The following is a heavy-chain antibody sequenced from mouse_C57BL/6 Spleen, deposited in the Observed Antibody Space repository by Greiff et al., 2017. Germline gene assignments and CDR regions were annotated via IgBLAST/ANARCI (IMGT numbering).Heavy chain of an antibody. CDR3: AKGEFITTVVAGAMDY. CDR1: GYTFTSYW. D-gene: IGHD1-1*01. CDR2: IDPSDSYT. Sequence: QVQLQQPGAELVMPGASVKLSCKASGYTFTSYWMHWVKQRPGQGLEWIGEIDPSDSYTNYNHKFKGKSTLTVDKSSSTAYMQLSSLTSEDSAVYYSAKGEFITTVVAGAMDYWGQGTSVTVSS. V-gene: IGHV1-69*01. J-gene: IGHJ4*01.